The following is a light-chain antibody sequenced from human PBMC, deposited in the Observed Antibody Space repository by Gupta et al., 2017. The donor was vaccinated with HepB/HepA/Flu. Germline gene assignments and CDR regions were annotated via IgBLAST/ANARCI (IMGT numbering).Light chain of an antibody. CDR3: RRHSSYPIT. J-gene: IGKJ4*01. V-gene: IGKV1-17*01. CDR1: QDIRND. CDR2: AAT. Sequence: DIQMTQSPSSLSASVGDRVTVTCRASQDIRNDLGWYQQKPGTAPKRLIFAATKLQTGVPSRFSGSMSGTEYNFTISILNPEDFATYYFRRHSSYPITFGGGTKVLIK.